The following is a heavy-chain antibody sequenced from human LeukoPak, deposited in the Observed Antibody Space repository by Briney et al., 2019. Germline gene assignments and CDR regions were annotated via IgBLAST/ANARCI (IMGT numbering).Heavy chain of an antibody. D-gene: IGHD3-10*01. V-gene: IGHV4-38-2*01. J-gene: IGHJ3*02. CDR1: GYSISSGYY. CDR2: IDHWGTT. CDR3: ARPFSGSGGSTAFDI. Sequence: PSETLSLTCGVSGYSISSGYYWGWIRPSPGKGLEWIGIIDHWGTTYYSDSLKSRLTISVDTSRNQFSLRLSSVTAADTAVYFCARPFSGSGGSTAFDIWGQGTMVTVSS.